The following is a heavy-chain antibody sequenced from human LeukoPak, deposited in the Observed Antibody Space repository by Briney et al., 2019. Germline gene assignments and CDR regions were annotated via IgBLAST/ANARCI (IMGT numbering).Heavy chain of an antibody. CDR2: INHSGST. V-gene: IGHV4-34*01. Sequence: SETLSLTCAVYGGSFSGYYWSWIRQPPGKGLEWIGEINHSGSTNYNPSLKSRVTISVDTSKNQFSLKLSSVTAADTAVYYCARAGPYYYDSSGYYFYDYYYMDVWGKGTTVTISS. D-gene: IGHD3-22*01. CDR3: ARAGPYYYDSSGYYFYDYYYMDV. CDR1: GGSFSGYY. J-gene: IGHJ6*03.